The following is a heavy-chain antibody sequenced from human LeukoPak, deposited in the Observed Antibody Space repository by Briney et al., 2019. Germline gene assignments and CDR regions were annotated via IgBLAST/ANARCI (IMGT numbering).Heavy chain of an antibody. CDR1: GYSFTNYW. D-gene: IGHD5-18*01. CDR3: ARPTDNYGFGY. CDR2: IYPGDSDT. Sequence: GESLKISCQGSGYSFTNYWIAWVRQMPGKGLEWMGIIYPGDSDTRYSPSFQGQVTISADKSISTAYLQWSSLKASDTAMYYCARPTDNYGFGYWGQGTLVTVSS. J-gene: IGHJ4*02. V-gene: IGHV5-51*01.